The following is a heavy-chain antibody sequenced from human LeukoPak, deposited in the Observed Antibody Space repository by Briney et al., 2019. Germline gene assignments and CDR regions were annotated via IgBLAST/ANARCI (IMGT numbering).Heavy chain of an antibody. D-gene: IGHD3-10*01. CDR1: PYSFTSYG. CDR3: ARDRQGYWAMVRGVHETSNY. J-gene: IGHJ4*02. Sequence: ASVKVSCKGSPYSFTSYGINWVRQAPGQGLEWMGWISAYNGNTNYAQKLQGRVTMTTDTSTSTAYMELRSLRSDDTAVYYCARDRQGYWAMVRGVHETSNYWGQGTLVTVSS. CDR2: ISAYNGNT. V-gene: IGHV1-18*01.